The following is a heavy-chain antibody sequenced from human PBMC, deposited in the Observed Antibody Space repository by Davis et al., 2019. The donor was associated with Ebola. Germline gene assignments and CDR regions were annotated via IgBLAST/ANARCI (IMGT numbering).Heavy chain of an antibody. Sequence: ASVKVSCKASGYTFTSYDINWVRQATGQGLEWMGWMNPNSGNTGYAQKFQGRVTITRNTSISTAYMELSSLRSEDTAVYYCARDDYGGNSGPRVKFDPWGQGTLVTVSS. D-gene: IGHD4-23*01. J-gene: IGHJ5*02. CDR2: MNPNSGNT. CDR1: GYTFTSYD. V-gene: IGHV1-8*03. CDR3: ARDDYGGNSGPRVKFDP.